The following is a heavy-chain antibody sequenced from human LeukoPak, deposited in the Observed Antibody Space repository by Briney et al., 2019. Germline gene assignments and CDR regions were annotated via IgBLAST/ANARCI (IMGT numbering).Heavy chain of an antibody. CDR2: IYHRGNT. D-gene: IGHD3-10*01. CDR3: ARAIYYYGSGEGAQLDY. Sequence: PSGTLSLTCAVSGDSISSSKWWSWVRQPPGKGLEWIGEIYHRGNTNYNPSLKSRVTISVDKSKNQFSLKLTSVTAADTAVYYCARAIYYYGSGEGAQLDYWGQGTLVTVSS. J-gene: IGHJ4*02. CDR1: GDSISSSKW. V-gene: IGHV4-4*02.